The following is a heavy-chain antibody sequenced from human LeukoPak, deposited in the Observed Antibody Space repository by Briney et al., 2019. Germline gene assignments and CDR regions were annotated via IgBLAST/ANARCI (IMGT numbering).Heavy chain of an antibody. CDR3: ARARKDYDSSGYYYFDY. D-gene: IGHD3-22*01. CDR1: GYTFRSYS. CDR2: ISSSSSYI. Sequence: GGALRLSCAAPGYTFRSYSMSSVRQAPGKGLEWASSISSSSSYIYYAESVKGRFTISKVNPNKSLYLQMNSLRGEDTAVYYCARARKDYDSSGYYYFDYWGEGTLVTV. J-gene: IGHJ4*02. V-gene: IGHV3-21*01.